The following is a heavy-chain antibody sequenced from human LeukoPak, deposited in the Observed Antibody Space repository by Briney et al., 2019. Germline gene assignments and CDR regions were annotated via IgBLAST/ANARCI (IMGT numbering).Heavy chain of an antibody. CDR1: GGSIHNNY. V-gene: IGHV4-59*01. D-gene: IGHD3-22*01. CDR2: MYSSGKS. J-gene: IGHJ4*02. CDR3: ARSFYYDSSGFDY. Sequence: SETLSLTCTVSGGSIHNNYWSWIRQPPGKGLEWIGSMYSSGKSDYSPSLKNRVTMSIDTSKNQFSLKLSSVTAADTAIYFCARSFYYDSSGFDYWGQGTLVTVSS.